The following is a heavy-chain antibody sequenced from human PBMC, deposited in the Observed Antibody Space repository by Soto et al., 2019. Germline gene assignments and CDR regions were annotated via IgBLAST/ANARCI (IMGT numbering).Heavy chain of an antibody. Sequence: QVQLQESGPGLVKPSQTLSLTCTVSGGSISSGGYYWSWIRQHPGKGLEWIGYIYYSGSTYYNPSLKSRVTISVDTSKNQFSLKLSSVTAAYTAVYYCARDSTDYQLLNYGMDVWGQGITVTGSS. J-gene: IGHJ6*02. V-gene: IGHV4-31*03. CDR2: IYYSGST. CDR3: ARDSTDYQLLNYGMDV. CDR1: GGSISSGGYY. D-gene: IGHD2-2*01.